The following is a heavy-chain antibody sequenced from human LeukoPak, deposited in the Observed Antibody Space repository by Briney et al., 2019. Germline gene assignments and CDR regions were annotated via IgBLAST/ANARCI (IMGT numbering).Heavy chain of an antibody. CDR2: IKWNGGGT. CDR1: GFTFDDYG. V-gene: IGHV3-20*04. CDR3: ARERRYYNFWSGYGFDY. Sequence: GGSLRLSCAASGFTFDDYGMSWVRQAPGKGLEWVSGIKWNGGGTGYVDSVKGRFTISRDNAKNSLYLQMNRLRDEDTAWNYCARERRYYNFWSGYGFDYWGQGTLVAVSS. J-gene: IGHJ4*02. D-gene: IGHD3-3*01.